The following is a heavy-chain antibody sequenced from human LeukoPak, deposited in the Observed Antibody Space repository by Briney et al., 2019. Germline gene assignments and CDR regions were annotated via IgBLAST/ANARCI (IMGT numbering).Heavy chain of an antibody. V-gene: IGHV3-33*01. D-gene: IGHD3-16*01. CDR2: MWVWNDGSNE. CDR1: GFTFSNYG. Sequence: GGSLRPSCTASGFTFSNYGMHWVRQAPGKGLEWVAVMWVWNDGSNEYYADSVKGRFTIARDNSKNTLYLQMVSLRAEDTADYYCARDRFPHDDAHYGMDVWGQGTTVTVSS. J-gene: IGHJ6*02. CDR3: ARDRFPHDDAHYGMDV.